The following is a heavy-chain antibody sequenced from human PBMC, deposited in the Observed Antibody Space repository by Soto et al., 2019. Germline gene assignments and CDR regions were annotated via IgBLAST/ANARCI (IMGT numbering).Heavy chain of an antibody. CDR3: ARGELSPPYYYYYGMDV. D-gene: IGHD3-10*01. V-gene: IGHV1-8*01. CDR1: GYTFTSYD. Sequence: QVQLVQSGAEVKKPGASVKVSCKASGYTFTSYDINWVRQATGHGLEWMGWMNPNSGNTGSAQKFQGRVTMTRNTSISTAYMGLSSLRSEDTAVYYCARGELSPPYYYYYGMDVWGQGTTVTVSS. J-gene: IGHJ6*02. CDR2: MNPNSGNT.